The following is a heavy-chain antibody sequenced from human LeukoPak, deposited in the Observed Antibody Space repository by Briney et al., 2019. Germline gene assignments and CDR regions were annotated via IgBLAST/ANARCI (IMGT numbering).Heavy chain of an antibody. V-gene: IGHV4-61*08. CDR1: GGSISSGGYY. Sequence: SETLSLTCTVSGGSISSGGYYWSWLRQPPGKGLEWIGYISYSGSTNYNPSFKSRVTISVETSKTQYSLKLSSVTAADTAVYYCARDGGSTRDPKGWYLLLMDVWGKGTTVTVSS. CDR3: ARDGGSTRDPKGWYLLLMDV. CDR2: ISYSGST. D-gene: IGHD2-2*01. J-gene: IGHJ6*03.